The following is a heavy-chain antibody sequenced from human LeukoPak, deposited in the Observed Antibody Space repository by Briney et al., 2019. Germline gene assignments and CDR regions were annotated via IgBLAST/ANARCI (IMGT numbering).Heavy chain of an antibody. D-gene: IGHD4-17*01. J-gene: IGHJ6*03. Sequence: PGGSLRLSCAASGFTFSSYWMSWVRQAPGKGLEWVANIKQDGSEKYYVDSVKGRFTISRDNAKNSLYLQMNSLRAEDTAVYYCARAAVTHYYYYYYMDVWGKGTTVTVSS. CDR3: ARAAVTHYYYYYYMDV. CDR1: GFTFSSYW. CDR2: IKQDGSEK. V-gene: IGHV3-7*01.